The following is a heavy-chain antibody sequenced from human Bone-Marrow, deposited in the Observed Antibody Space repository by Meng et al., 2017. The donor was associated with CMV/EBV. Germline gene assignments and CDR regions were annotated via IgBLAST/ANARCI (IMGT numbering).Heavy chain of an antibody. CDR3: ARLKTPVEDWLVMDV. CDR2: IYYSGST. V-gene: IGHV4-59*01. D-gene: IGHD6-19*01. J-gene: IGHJ6*02. Sequence: SETLSLTCTVSGGSISSYYWSWIRQPPGKGLEWIGYIYYSGSTNYNPSLKSRVTISVDTSKNQFSLKLSSVTAADTAVYYCARLKTPVEDWLVMDVWGQETTVTVSS. CDR1: GGSISSYY.